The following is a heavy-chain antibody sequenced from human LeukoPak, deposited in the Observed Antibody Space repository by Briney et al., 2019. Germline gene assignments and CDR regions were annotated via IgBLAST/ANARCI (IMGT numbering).Heavy chain of an antibody. CDR1: GGSISSSSYY. J-gene: IGHJ4*02. CDR3: ARQGYTYYYDSSGYYPFDY. V-gene: IGHV4-39*01. CDR2: ICYSGST. D-gene: IGHD3-22*01. Sequence: TSETLSLTCTVSGGSISSSSYYWGWIRQPPGKGLEWIGSICYSGSTYYNPPLKSRVTISVDTSKNQFSLKLSSVTAADTAVYYCARQGYTYYYDSSGYYPFDYWGQGTLVTVSS.